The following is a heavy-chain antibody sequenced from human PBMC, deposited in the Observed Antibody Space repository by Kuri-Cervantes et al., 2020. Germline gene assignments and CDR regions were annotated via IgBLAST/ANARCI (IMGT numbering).Heavy chain of an antibody. CDR3: ASQWLENFDY. J-gene: IGHJ4*02. D-gene: IGHD6-19*01. CDR1: GYTFTSYG. CDR2: INPNSGGT. V-gene: IGHV1-2*02. Sequence: ASVKVSCKASGYTFTSYGISWVRQAPGQGLEWMGWINPNSGGTNYAQKFQGRVTMTRDTPISTAYMELSRLRSDDTAVYYCASQWLENFDYWDQGTLVTVSS.